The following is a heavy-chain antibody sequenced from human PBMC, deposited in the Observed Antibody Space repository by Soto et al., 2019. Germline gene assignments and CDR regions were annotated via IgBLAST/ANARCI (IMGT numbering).Heavy chain of an antibody. V-gene: IGHV4-59*01. CDR1: GGSISAYY. CDR2: IYYSGST. D-gene: IGHD2-8*02. Sequence: SETLSLTCTVSGGSISAYYWSWIRQPPGKALEWIGYIYYSGSTNYNPTLQSRVTISVDTSKNQFSLKLSSVTAADMAVYYCARAGFTVYYYYYMDVWGKGTTVTVSS. CDR3: ARAGFTVYYYYYMDV. J-gene: IGHJ6*03.